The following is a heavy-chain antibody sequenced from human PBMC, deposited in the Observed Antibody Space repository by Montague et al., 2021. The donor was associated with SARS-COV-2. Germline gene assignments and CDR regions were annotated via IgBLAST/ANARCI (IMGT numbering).Heavy chain of an antibody. Sequence: SETLSLTCTVSGSSVSSYYWSWIRQPPGKGLEWIGYIYDSGSTNYNPSLKSRVTISVDTSKNQFSLKLSSVTAADTAVYYCARENTVTTFGAPYYIDSWGQGTLVTVSS. J-gene: IGHJ4*02. V-gene: IGHV4-59*02. CDR2: IYDSGST. CDR1: GSSVSSYY. D-gene: IGHD4-17*01. CDR3: ARENTVTTFGAPYYIDS.